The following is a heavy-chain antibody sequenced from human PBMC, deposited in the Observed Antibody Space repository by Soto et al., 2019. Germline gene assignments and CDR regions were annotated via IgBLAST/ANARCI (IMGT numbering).Heavy chain of an antibody. J-gene: IGHJ4*02. CDR3: ARDREDGYFDY. V-gene: IGHV3-30-3*01. CDR1: GFTFSSYA. D-gene: IGHD2-15*01. CDR2: ISYDGSNK. Sequence: QVQLVESGGGVVQPGRSLRLSCAASGFTFSSYAMHWVRQAPVKGLEWVAVISYDGSNKYYADSVKGRFTISRDNSKNTLYLQMNSLRAEDTAVYYCARDREDGYFDYWGQGTLVTVSS.